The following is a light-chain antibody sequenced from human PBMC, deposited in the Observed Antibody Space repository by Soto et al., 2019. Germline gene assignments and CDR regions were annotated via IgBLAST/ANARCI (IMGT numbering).Light chain of an antibody. V-gene: IGKV3-20*01. CDR2: GAS. CDR1: QSVSSSY. J-gene: IGKJ2*01. Sequence: EIVLTQSPGTLSLSPGERATLSCRASQSVSSSYLAWYQQKPGQAPRLLIYGASSRATGIPDRFSGSGSGTDFTLTISRLEPEDFAVYYCQQYGTSLPMYPFGQGTKLEIK. CDR3: QQYGTSLPMYP.